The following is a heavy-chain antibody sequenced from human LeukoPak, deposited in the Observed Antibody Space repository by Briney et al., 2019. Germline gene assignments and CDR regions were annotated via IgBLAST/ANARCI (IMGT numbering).Heavy chain of an antibody. CDR3: ARDRSGFPYFFDY. CDR2: IYYSGST. D-gene: IGHD3-3*01. Sequence: SQTLSLICTVSGGSINSGGYYWSWIRQHPGKGLEWIGYIYYSGSTYYNPSLKSRVTISVDTSKNQFSLKLSSVTAADTAVYYCARDRSGFPYFFDYWGQGTLVTVSS. J-gene: IGHJ4*02. V-gene: IGHV4-31*03. CDR1: GGSINSGGYY.